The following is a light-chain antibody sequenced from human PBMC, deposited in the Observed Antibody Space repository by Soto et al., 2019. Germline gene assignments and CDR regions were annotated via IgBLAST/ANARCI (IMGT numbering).Light chain of an antibody. V-gene: IGKV2-28*01. CDR1: QSLLHSNGIKY. J-gene: IGKJ4*01. CDR2: LGS. Sequence: EIVMTQSPLSLPVTPGEPASISCRSSQSLLHSNGIKYLDWYVQKPGQSPQLLIYLGSNRASGVPDRFSGSGSGTDFTLKSSRVEAEDVGVYYCMQALQTPTFGGGTRVEIK. CDR3: MQALQTPT.